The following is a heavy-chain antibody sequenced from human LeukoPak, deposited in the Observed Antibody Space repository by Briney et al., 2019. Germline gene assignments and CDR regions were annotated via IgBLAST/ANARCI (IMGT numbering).Heavy chain of an antibody. Sequence: PGGSLRLSCAASGFTFSSYSMNWVRQAPGKGLEWVSSISSSSSYIYYADSVKGRFTISGDNAKNSLYLQMNSLRAEDTAVYYCARDLYHYGEIDYWGQGTLVTVSS. J-gene: IGHJ4*02. D-gene: IGHD4-17*01. V-gene: IGHV3-21*01. CDR2: ISSSSSYI. CDR3: ARDLYHYGEIDY. CDR1: GFTFSSYS.